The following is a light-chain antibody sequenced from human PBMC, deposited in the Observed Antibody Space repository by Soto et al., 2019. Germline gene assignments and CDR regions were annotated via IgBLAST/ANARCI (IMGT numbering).Light chain of an antibody. CDR1: QSISSY. V-gene: IGKV1-39*01. CDR3: QQSYSTPYT. Sequence: DIQMTQSPSSLSASVGDRVTITCRASQSISSYLNWYQQKPGKAPKLLIYAASSLQSEVPTRFSGSGSGTDFTLTISSLQPEDFATYYCQQSYSTPYTFGQGTNLEIK. CDR2: AAS. J-gene: IGKJ2*01.